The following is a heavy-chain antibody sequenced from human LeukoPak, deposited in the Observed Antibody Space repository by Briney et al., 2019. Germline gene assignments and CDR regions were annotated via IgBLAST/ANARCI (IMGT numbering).Heavy chain of an antibody. CDR3: AREATAMVTFDY. CDR1: GYTFTGYY. D-gene: IGHD5-18*01. CDR2: INPNSGGT. Sequence: ASVKVSCKASGYTFTGYYTHWVRQAPGQGLEWMGWINPNSGGTNYAQKFQGRVTMTRDTSISTAYMELSRLRSDDTAVYYCAREATAMVTFDYWGQGTLVTVSS. V-gene: IGHV1-2*02. J-gene: IGHJ4*02.